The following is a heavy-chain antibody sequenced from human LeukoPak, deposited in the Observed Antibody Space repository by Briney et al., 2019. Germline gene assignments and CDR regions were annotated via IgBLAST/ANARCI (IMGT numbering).Heavy chain of an antibody. D-gene: IGHD3-10*01. CDR2: ISGSGGST. J-gene: IGHJ4*02. CDR3: ARDQDSLVRGVIGY. V-gene: IGHV3-23*01. CDR1: GFTFSSYA. Sequence: GGSLRLSCAASGFTFSSYAMSWVRQAPGKGLEWVSAISGSGGSTYYADSVKGRFTISRDNSKNTLYLQMNSLRAEDTAVYYCARDQDSLVRGVIGYWGQGTLVTVSS.